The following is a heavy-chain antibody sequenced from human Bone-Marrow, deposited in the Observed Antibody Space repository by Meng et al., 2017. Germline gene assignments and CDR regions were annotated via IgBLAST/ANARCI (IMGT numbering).Heavy chain of an antibody. CDR3: ARHLSSANDAFNI. Sequence: GESLKISCAASGITLSDYYMDWVRQAPGKGLEGVGRTKNKAKSYTTEYAASVRGRFRISRDDSKKTVYLQMNSLSTEDTAVYYCARHLSSANDAFNIWGQGTMVTVSS. CDR2: TKNKAKSYTT. CDR1: GITLSDYY. V-gene: IGHV3-72*01. D-gene: IGHD3-16*02. J-gene: IGHJ3*02.